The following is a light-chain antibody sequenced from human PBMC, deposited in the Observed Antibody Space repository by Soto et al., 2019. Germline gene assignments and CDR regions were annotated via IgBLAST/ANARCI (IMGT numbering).Light chain of an antibody. V-gene: IGKV1-5*03. CDR3: QYYDNYSWT. CDR2: KTS. CDR1: QSIGVW. Sequence: DIQLTQSPSTLSAADGDRVTITCRASQSIGVWLTWYQQKPGKAPKFLIYKTSTLESGVPSRFSGSGSGTEFTLTISSLQPDDFATYHCQYYDNYSWTFGQGTKVEIK. J-gene: IGKJ1*01.